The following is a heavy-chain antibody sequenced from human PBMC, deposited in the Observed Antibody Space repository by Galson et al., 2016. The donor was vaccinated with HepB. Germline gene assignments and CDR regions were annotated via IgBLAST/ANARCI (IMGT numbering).Heavy chain of an antibody. J-gene: IGHJ6*02. CDR3: ARVGPPPEGYPSHWGGMDV. V-gene: IGHV3-33*01. D-gene: IGHD3-16*01. Sequence: SLRLSCAASGFTFSIYGMHWVRQAPGKGLEWVAATWYDEINKYYADSVKGRFTISRDNAKNSLFLQMNSLRAEDTAIYYCARVGPPPEGYPSHWGGMDVWGQGTTVTVSS. CDR2: TWYDEINK. CDR1: GFTFSIYG.